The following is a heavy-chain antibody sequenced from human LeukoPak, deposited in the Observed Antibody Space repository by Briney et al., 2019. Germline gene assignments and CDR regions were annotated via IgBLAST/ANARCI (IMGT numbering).Heavy chain of an antibody. J-gene: IGHJ4*02. CDR1: GGTFSSYA. V-gene: IGHV1-69*13. CDR2: IIPIFGTA. D-gene: IGHD4-17*01. CDR3: ARDFYLDYGEDRYFDY. Sequence: ASVKVSCKASGGTFSSYAISWVRQAPGQGLEWMGGIIPIFGTANYAQKFQGRVTITADESTSTAYMELSSLRSEDTAVYYCARDFYLDYGEDRYFDYWGQGTLVTVSS.